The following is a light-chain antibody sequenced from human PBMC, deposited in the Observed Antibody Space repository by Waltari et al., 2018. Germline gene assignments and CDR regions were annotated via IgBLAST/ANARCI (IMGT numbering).Light chain of an antibody. CDR1: ALPKQY. J-gene: IGLJ2*01. CDR3: YSTDSNNNYEV. V-gene: IGLV3-10*01. Sequence: SYELTQPPSASVSPGQTARITCSGDALPKQYASWYQQNPGQAPGLVIYADRKRPSGIPERFSGSSSGTMAALTISGAQVEDEADYYCYSTDSNNNYEVFGGGTKLTVL. CDR2: ADR.